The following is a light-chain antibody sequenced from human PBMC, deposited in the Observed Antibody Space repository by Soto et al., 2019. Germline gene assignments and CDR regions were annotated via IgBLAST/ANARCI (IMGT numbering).Light chain of an antibody. J-gene: IGKJ3*01. V-gene: IGKV3D-15*01. CDR3: QQYRYWPLT. CDR1: ESVGTH. Sequence: EIVMTQSPATLSVSPGEGATLSCRASESVGTHLAWYQQKPGQAPRLLVYGASTRATGIPARFSGGGSGAEFTLTITSLQSEDFAIYYCQQYRYWPLTFGPGTRVDIK. CDR2: GAS.